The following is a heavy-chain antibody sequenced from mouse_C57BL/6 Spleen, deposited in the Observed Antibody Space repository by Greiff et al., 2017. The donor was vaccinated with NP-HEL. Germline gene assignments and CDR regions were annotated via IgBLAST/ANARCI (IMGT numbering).Heavy chain of an antibody. Sequence: QVQLQQSGAELVRPGASVTLSCKASGYTFTDYEMHWVKQTPVHGLEWIGAIDPETGGTAYHQKFKGKAILTADKSSSTAYMELRSLTSEDTAVYYCTKLTADYWGQGTTLTVSS. V-gene: IGHV1-15*01. CDR3: TKLTADY. D-gene: IGHD4-1*01. J-gene: IGHJ2*01. CDR1: GYTFTDYE. CDR2: IDPETGGT.